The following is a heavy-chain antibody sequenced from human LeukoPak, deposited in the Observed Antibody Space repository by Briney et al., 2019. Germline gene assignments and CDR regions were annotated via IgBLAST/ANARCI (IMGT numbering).Heavy chain of an antibody. Sequence: SVKVSCKASGGTFSSYAISWVRQAPGQGLEWMGRIISIFGTANYAQKFQGRVTITTDESTSTAYMELSSLRSEDTAVYYCARDQRRRTTIFGVVSFPPYYYYMDVWGKGTTVTVSS. D-gene: IGHD3-3*01. J-gene: IGHJ6*03. CDR1: GGTFSSYA. CDR2: IISIFGTA. V-gene: IGHV1-69*05. CDR3: ARDQRRRTTIFGVVSFPPYYYYMDV.